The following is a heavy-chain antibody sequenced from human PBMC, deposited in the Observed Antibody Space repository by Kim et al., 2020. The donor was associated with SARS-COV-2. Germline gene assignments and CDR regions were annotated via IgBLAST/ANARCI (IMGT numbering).Heavy chain of an antibody. CDR1: GFSFSNYA. V-gene: IGHV3-30*04. Sequence: GGSLRLSCAASGFSFSNYAMYWVRQAPGKGLEWVALISYDGTNKDYADSVKGRFTISRDNSKNTLYLQMNSLRVEDTAVYFCARKPTTSIWSYYFEYWG. J-gene: IGHJ4*01. CDR3: ARKPTTSIWSYYFEY. D-gene: IGHD6-13*01. CDR2: ISYDGTNK.